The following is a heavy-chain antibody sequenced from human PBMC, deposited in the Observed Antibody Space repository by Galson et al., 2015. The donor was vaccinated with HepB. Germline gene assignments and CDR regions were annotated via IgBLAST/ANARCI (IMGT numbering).Heavy chain of an antibody. CDR1: RFTFSDYS. CDR2: ISSRSNTI. V-gene: IGHV3-48*02. D-gene: IGHD2-8*01. CDR3: ARGTYGGNGECYVTYYMGV. Sequence: SLRLSCAASRFTFSDYSMNWVRQAPGKGLEWVSYISSRSNTIYYADSVKGRFTISRDNAENSLYLQMNSLRDEDTAVYYCARGTYGGNGECYVTYYMGVWGKGTTVTVSS. J-gene: IGHJ6*03.